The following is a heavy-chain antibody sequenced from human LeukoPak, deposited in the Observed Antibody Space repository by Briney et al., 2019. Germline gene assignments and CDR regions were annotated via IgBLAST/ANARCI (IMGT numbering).Heavy chain of an antibody. CDR2: ISGSGGST. CDR1: GFTFSSYA. J-gene: IGHJ3*02. Sequence: GGSLRLSCAASGFTFSSYAMSWVSKAPGKGLEWFSAISGSGGSTYYADSVKGRFTISRENSKNTLYLQMNSLGAEDTAVYYCAKEALDAFDIWGQGTMVTVSS. D-gene: IGHD3-3*02. V-gene: IGHV3-23*01. CDR3: AKEALDAFDI.